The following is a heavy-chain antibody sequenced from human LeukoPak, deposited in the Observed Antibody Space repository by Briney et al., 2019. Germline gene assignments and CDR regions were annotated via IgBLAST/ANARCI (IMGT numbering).Heavy chain of an antibody. CDR3: AKTLRGYVVVVTADY. CDR2: IYHSGST. D-gene: IGHD2-21*02. V-gene: IGHV4-59*01. CDR1: GGSISTYY. J-gene: IGHJ4*02. Sequence: PSETLSLTCTVSGGSISTYYWSWIRQPPGKGLEWIGYIYHSGSTKYNPSLKSRVTISVDTSKNQFSLKLSSVTAADTAVYYCAKTLRGYVVVVTADYWGQGTLVTVSS.